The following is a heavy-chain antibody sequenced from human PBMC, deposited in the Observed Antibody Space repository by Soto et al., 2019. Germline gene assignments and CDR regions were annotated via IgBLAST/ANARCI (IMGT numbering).Heavy chain of an antibody. V-gene: IGHV1-24*01. CDR2: FDPEDGET. CDR3: ATVYDSSGYSAFDI. Sequence: ASVKVSCKVSGYTLTELSMHWVLQAPGKGLEWMGGFDPEDGETIYAQKFQGRVTMTEDTSTDTAYMELSSLRSEDTAVYYCATVYDSSGYSAFDIWGQGTMVTVSS. CDR1: GYTLTELS. J-gene: IGHJ3*02. D-gene: IGHD3-22*01.